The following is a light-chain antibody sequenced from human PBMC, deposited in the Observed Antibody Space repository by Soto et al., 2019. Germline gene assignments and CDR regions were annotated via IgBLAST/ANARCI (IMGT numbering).Light chain of an antibody. CDR2: GAV. CDR1: QSISSY. J-gene: IGKJ4*01. Sequence: DIQMTQSPSSLSASVGGRVTVTCRASQSISSYLNWYQQKPGKAPKLLIYGAVNLQSGVQSRFSGSGSGTDFTLTISSLQPEDFATYYCQQSYSSPRTFGGGTKVEIK. V-gene: IGKV1-39*01. CDR3: QQSYSSPRT.